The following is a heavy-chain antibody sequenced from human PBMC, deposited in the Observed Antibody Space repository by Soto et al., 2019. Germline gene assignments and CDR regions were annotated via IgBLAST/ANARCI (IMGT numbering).Heavy chain of an antibody. CDR2: IDSSGSII. D-gene: IGHD3-22*01. J-gene: IGHJ4*02. Sequence: GGSLRLSCSASGFTFSDYYMSWIRQAPGKGLEWISYIDSSGSIIYCADSVKGRFTISRDNAKNSLYLQMNSLRAEDTAVYYCARDLGYYDSSGYFDYWGQGTLVTVSS. CDR1: GFTFSDYY. CDR3: ARDLGYYDSSGYFDY. V-gene: IGHV3-11*01.